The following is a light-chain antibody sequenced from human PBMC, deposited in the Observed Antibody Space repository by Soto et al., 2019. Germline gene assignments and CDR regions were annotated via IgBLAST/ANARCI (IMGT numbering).Light chain of an antibody. Sequence: NFMLTQPHSVSESPGKTVTISCTGSSGSIATNYVQWYQQRPGSAPTTVIYEDTQRPSGVPERFSGSIDSSSNPASLTISGLKTEDEADYYCQSYDGSNPDVVFGGGTQLTVL. CDR1: SGSIATNY. CDR3: QSYDGSNPDVV. CDR2: EDT. J-gene: IGLJ2*01. V-gene: IGLV6-57*02.